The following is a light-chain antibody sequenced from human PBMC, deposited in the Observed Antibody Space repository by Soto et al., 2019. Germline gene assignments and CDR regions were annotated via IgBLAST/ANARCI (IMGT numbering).Light chain of an antibody. Sequence: EIVLTQAPGTLSLSPGESATLSCRASQSVSSSQVAWYQHKPGQAPRLIIYGASSRATGIPDRFRGVGSETDLTLTISRLEPEDFAVYYCQQYDTAPHTFGQGTKLEIK. J-gene: IGKJ2*01. V-gene: IGKV3-20*01. CDR2: GAS. CDR3: QQYDTAPHT. CDR1: QSVSSSQ.